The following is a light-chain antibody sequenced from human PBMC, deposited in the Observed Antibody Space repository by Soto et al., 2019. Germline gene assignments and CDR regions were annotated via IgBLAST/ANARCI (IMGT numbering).Light chain of an antibody. CDR3: QQYNSYSLPT. V-gene: IGKV1-5*01. CDR1: QSISSW. J-gene: IGKJ1*01. CDR2: DAS. Sequence: DIQMTQSPSTLSASVGDRVTITCRASQSISSWLAWYQQKPGNAPKLLIYDASSLESGVPSRFSGSGSGTEFTLTISSLQPDDFATYYCQQYNSYSLPTFGQGTKVDIK.